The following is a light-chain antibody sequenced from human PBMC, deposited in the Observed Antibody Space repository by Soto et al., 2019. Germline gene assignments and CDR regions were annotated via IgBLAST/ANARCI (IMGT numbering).Light chain of an antibody. CDR1: RSDVGSYNR. V-gene: IGLV2-18*01. Sequence: QSALTQPPSVSGSPGQSVTISCTGTRSDVGSYNRVSWYQQPPGTAPKLMIYEVSNRPSGVPDRFSGSKSGNTASLTISGLQAEDEADYYCSLYTSSSTPNGVFGGGTKVTVL. CDR2: EVS. CDR3: SLYTSSSTPNGV. J-gene: IGLJ3*02.